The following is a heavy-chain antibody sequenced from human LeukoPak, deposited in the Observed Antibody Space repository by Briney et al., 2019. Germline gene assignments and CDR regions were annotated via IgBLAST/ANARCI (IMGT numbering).Heavy chain of an antibody. CDR1: GFTFSGSA. Sequence: GGSLKLSCAASGFTFSGSAMHWVRQASGKGLEWFGRIRSKANSYATAYAASVKGRFTISRDDSKNTAYLQMNSLKTEDTAVYYCTREWRSSSWYYYYYYMDVWGKGTTVTISS. V-gene: IGHV3-73*01. CDR2: IRSKANSYAT. D-gene: IGHD6-13*01. CDR3: TREWRSSSWYYYYYYMDV. J-gene: IGHJ6*03.